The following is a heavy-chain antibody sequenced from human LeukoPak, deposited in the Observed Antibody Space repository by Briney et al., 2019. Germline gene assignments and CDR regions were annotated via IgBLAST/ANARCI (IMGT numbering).Heavy chain of an antibody. CDR2: INHSGST. V-gene: IGHV4-34*01. D-gene: IGHD3-10*01. CDR1: GGSFSGYY. Sequence: SETLSLTCAVYGGSFSGYYWSWIRQPPGKGLEWIGEINHSGSTNYNPSLKSRVTISVDMSKNQFSLKLSSVTAADTAVYYCASSRGWGQFDYWGQGTLVTVSS. CDR3: ASSRGWGQFDY. J-gene: IGHJ4*02.